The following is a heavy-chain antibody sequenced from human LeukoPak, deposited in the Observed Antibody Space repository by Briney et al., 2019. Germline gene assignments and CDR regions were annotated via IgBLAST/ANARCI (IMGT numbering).Heavy chain of an antibody. J-gene: IGHJ4*02. CDR1: GFTFSSYW. CDR3: ARVPLIVATIRYYFDY. Sequence: GGSLRLSCAASGFTFSSYWMHWVRQAPGKGLVWVSRINSDGSSTSYADSVKGRFTISRDNAKNTLYLQMNSLRAEDTAVYYCARVPLIVATIRYYFDYWGQGTLVTVSS. CDR2: INSDGSST. V-gene: IGHV3-74*01. D-gene: IGHD5-12*01.